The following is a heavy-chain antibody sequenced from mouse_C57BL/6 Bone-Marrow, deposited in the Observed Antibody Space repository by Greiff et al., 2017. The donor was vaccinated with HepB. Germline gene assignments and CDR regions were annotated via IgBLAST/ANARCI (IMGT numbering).Heavy chain of an antibody. CDR1: GFTFSNYW. CDR2: IRLKSDNYAT. V-gene: IGHV6-3*01. Sequence: EVKLMESGGGLVQPGGSMKLSCVASGFTFSNYWMNWVRQSPEKGLEWVAQIRLKSDNYATHYAESVKGRFTISRDDSKSSVYLQMNNLRAEDTGIYYCTEGIYPDYWGQGTTLTVSS. J-gene: IGHJ2*01. CDR3: TEGIYPDY. D-gene: IGHD1-1*01.